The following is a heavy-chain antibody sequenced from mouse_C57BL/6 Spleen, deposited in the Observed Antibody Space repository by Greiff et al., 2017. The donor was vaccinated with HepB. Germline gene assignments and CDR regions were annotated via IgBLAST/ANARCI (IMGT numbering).Heavy chain of an antibody. CDR3: ARWGLGLRRGFAY. CDR2: INPNNGGT. CDR1: GYTFTDYY. J-gene: IGHJ3*01. Sequence: EVQLQQSGPELVKPGASVKISCKASGYTFTDYYMNWVKQSHGKSLEWIGDINPNNGGTSYNQKFKGKATLTVDKSSSTAYMELRSLTSEDSAVYYCARWGLGLRRGFAYWGQGTLVTVSA. V-gene: IGHV1-26*01. D-gene: IGHD2-4*01.